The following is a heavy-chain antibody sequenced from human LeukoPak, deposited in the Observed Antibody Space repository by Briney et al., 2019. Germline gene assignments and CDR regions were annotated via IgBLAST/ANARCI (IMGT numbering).Heavy chain of an antibody. Sequence: GGSLRLSCAASGFTFSSYEMNWVRQAPGKGLEWVSYISSSGSTIYYADSVKGRFTISRDNAKNSLYLQMNSLRAEDTALYYCPRDRGVDTAMVNWFDPWGQGTLVTASS. D-gene: IGHD5-18*01. J-gene: IGHJ5*02. CDR2: ISSSGSTI. V-gene: IGHV3-48*03. CDR3: PRDRGVDTAMVNWFDP. CDR1: GFTFSSYE.